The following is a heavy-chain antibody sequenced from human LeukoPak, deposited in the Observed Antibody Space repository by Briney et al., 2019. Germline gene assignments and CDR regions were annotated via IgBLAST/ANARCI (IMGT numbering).Heavy chain of an antibody. V-gene: IGHV4-39*01. Sequence: SETLSLTCTVSGASISSSPLYWGWFRQSPGKGLEWVGSFYYRENNNYNPSLKSRGTISVDTSKNQFFLRLSSVTAADTAVYFCARDDYGVFDAFDVWGQGTVVTVSS. J-gene: IGHJ3*01. CDR2: FYYRENN. CDR3: ARDDYGVFDAFDV. D-gene: IGHD3-16*01. CDR1: GASISSSPLY.